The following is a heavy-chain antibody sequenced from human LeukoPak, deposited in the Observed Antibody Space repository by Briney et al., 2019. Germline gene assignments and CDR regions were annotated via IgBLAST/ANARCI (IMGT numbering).Heavy chain of an antibody. Sequence: GESLKISCKGSGYSFTSYWISWVRQMPGKGLEWMGRIDPSDSYTNYSPSFQGHVTISADKSISTAYLQWSSLKASDTAMYYCARQGTTGTTYVWFDPWGQGTLVTVSS. J-gene: IGHJ5*02. CDR3: ARQGTTGTTYVWFDP. D-gene: IGHD1-1*01. CDR2: IDPSDSYT. CDR1: GYSFTSYW. V-gene: IGHV5-10-1*01.